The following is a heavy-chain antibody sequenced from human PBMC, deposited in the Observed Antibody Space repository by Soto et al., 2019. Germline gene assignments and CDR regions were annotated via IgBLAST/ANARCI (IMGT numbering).Heavy chain of an antibody. CDR2: MYHSGTT. V-gene: IGHV4-38-2*02. CDR1: NYSISSGYY. CDR3: ARVAFGPIDY. J-gene: IGHJ4*02. Sequence: PSETLSLTCTVSNYSISSGYYWGWIRQSPGEGLEWIVSMYHSGTTYYNPSLKSRVIISVDTSKNQFSLKLTSVTSADTAVYFCARVAFGPIDYWGQGTLVTVS. D-gene: IGHD3-16*01.